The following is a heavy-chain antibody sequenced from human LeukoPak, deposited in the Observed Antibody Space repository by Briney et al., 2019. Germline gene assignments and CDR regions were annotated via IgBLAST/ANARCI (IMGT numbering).Heavy chain of an antibody. CDR1: GFTFDDYA. V-gene: IGHV3-9*01. CDR2: ISWNSGSI. D-gene: IGHD3-10*01. CDR3: AKDNGSGFPLYYYFDY. Sequence: GRSLRLSCAASGFTFDDYAMHWVRQAPGKGLEWVSGISWNSGSIGYADSVKGRFTISRDNAKNSLYLQMNSLRAEDTALYYCAKDNGSGFPLYYYFDYWGQGTLVTVSS. J-gene: IGHJ4*02.